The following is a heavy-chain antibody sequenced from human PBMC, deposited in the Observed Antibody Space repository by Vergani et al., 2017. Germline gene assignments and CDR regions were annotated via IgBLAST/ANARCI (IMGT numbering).Heavy chain of an antibody. Sequence: QVQLQQWGAGLLKPSETLSLTCAVYGGSFSGYYWSWIRQPPGKGLEWIGEINHSGSTNYNPSLKSRVTISVDTSKNQFSLKLSSVTAADTAVYYCARGRTGWYRYWYFDLWGRGTLVTVSS. V-gene: IGHV4-34*01. D-gene: IGHD6-19*01. CDR1: GGSFSGYY. CDR2: INHSGST. J-gene: IGHJ2*01. CDR3: ARGRTGWYRYWYFDL.